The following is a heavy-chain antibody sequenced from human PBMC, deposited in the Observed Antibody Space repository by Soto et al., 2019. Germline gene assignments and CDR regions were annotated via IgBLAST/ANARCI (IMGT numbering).Heavy chain of an antibody. CDR2: ISSSSSYI. CDR1: GFTFSSYS. J-gene: IGHJ4*02. V-gene: IGHV3-21*01. Sequence: GGSLRLFCAASGFTFSSYSMNWVRQAPGKGLEWVSSISSSSSYIYYADSVKGRFTISRDNAKNSLYLQMNSLRAEDTAVYYCARDGGGGWNFDYWGQGTLVTVSS. CDR3: ARDGGGGWNFDY. D-gene: IGHD6-19*01.